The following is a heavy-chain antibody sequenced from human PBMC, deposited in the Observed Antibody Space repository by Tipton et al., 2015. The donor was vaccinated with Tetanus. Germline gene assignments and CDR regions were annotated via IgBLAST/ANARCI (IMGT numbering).Heavy chain of an antibody. D-gene: IGHD3-22*01. CDR2: INPSGGDA. V-gene: IGHV1-46*01. CDR3: ARSYYDSSGYLGH. J-gene: IGHJ1*01. CDR1: GYTFTSFY. Sequence: QLVQSGAEVKMPGASVRVSCKASGYTFTSFYLHWVRQAPGQGLECMGIINPSGGDARYAQKFQGRITIIRDTSTTTVYMELSSLRSEDTAVYYCARSYYDSSGYLGHWGQGTQVTVSS.